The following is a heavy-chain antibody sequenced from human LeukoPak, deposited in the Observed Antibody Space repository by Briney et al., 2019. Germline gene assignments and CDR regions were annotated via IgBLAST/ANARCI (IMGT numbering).Heavy chain of an antibody. CDR2: MKSKTDGGTT. CDR3: TTQRSRITMVRGVIRSDH. CDR1: GFSFSNAW. V-gene: IGHV3-15*01. J-gene: IGHJ4*02. Sequence: GGSLRLSCAASGFSFSNAWMSWVRQAPGKGLEWVGRMKSKTDGGTTDYAAPVKGRFTISRDDSKNTLYLQMNSLRTEDTAVYYCTTQRSRITMVRGVIRSDHWGQGTLVTVSS. D-gene: IGHD3-10*01.